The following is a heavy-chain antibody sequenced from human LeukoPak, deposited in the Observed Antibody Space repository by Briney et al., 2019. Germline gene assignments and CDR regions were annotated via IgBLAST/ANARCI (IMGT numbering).Heavy chain of an antibody. J-gene: IGHJ4*02. V-gene: IGHV4-59*01. CDR1: GGSISSYY. Sequence: PETLSLTCTVSGGSISSYYWSWIRQPPGKGLEWIGYIYYSGSTNYNPSPKSRVKISVEPSKNQFSLKLSSVTAADTAVYYCARGHYDSSGYYYVEILFDYWGQGTLVTVSS. D-gene: IGHD3-22*01. CDR2: IYYSGST. CDR3: ARGHYDSSGYYYVEILFDY.